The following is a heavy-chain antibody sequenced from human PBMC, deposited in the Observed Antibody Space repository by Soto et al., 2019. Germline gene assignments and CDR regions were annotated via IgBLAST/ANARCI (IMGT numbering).Heavy chain of an antibody. CDR3: ARAPYSSSSFFFDH. J-gene: IGHJ5*02. D-gene: IGHD6-6*01. Sequence: ASVKVSCKASGYSFTAYFMHWVRQAPGQVLEWMGIVHPSGGNTNYAQKFQGRVTMTWDTSTTTVYMELSSLRSDDTAVYYCARAPYSSSSFFFDHWGQGTQVTVSS. CDR1: GYSFTAYF. V-gene: IGHV1-46*01. CDR2: VHPSGGNT.